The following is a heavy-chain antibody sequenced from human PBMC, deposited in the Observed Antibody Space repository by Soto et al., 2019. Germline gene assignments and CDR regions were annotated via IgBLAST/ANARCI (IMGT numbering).Heavy chain of an antibody. Sequence: SETLSLTCTVSGGSISSYYWSWIRQPPGKGLEWIGYIYYSGSTNYNPSLKSRVTILVDTSKNQFSLKLSSVTAADTAVYYCARENWGSYYYDSSGAFDIWGQGTMVTVSS. CDR1: GGSISSYY. V-gene: IGHV4-59*01. D-gene: IGHD3-22*01. J-gene: IGHJ3*02. CDR2: IYYSGST. CDR3: ARENWGSYYYDSSGAFDI.